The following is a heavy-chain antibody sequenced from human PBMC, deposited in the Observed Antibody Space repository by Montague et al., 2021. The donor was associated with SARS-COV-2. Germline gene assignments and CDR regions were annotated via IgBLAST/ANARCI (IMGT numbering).Heavy chain of an antibody. D-gene: IGHD4/OR15-4a*01. V-gene: IGHV4-39*07. J-gene: IGHJ4*02. CDR2: IYYSGST. CDR3: ARVISAVAGANFYFDY. CDR1: GGSVSSSSSY. Sequence: SETLSLTCTVSGGSVSSSSSYWGWIRQPPGMGLEWIGSIYYSGSTYYNPSLKSRITISVDTSKNQFSLRLTSVTAADTAVYYCARVISAVAGANFYFDYWGQGTLVTVSS.